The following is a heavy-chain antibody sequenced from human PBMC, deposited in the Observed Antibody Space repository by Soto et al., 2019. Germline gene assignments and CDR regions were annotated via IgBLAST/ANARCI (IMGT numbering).Heavy chain of an antibody. CDR3: ARHLVTMVRGVTKNWFDP. J-gene: IGHJ5*02. Sequence: SETLSLTCTVSGGSISSYYLSWIRQPPGKGLEWIGYIYYSGSTNYNPSLKSRVTISVDTSNNQFSLKLSSVTAADTAVDYCARHLVTMVRGVTKNWFDPWGQGTLVSVS. D-gene: IGHD3-10*01. CDR2: IYYSGST. CDR1: GGSISSYY. V-gene: IGHV4-59*08.